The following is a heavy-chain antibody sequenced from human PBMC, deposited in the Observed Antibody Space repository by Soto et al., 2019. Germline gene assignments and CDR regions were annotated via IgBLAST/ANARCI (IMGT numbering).Heavy chain of an antibody. V-gene: IGHV3-21*01. CDR1: GFTFSSYS. J-gene: IGHJ6*02. CDR3: ARDVIQRYFDQGDYYYSYYGKDV. CDR2: ISSSSSYI. Sequence: PGGSLRLSCAASGFTFSSYSMNWVRQAPGKGLEWVSSISSSSSYIYYADSVKGRFTISRDNAKNSLYLQMNSLRAEDTAVYYCARDVIQRYFDQGDYYYSYYGKDVWGQGTTVTVSS. D-gene: IGHD3-9*01.